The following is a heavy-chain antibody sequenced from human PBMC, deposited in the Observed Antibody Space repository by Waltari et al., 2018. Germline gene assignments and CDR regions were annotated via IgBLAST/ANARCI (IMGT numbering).Heavy chain of an antibody. D-gene: IGHD1-26*01. J-gene: IGHJ4*02. Sequence: QVQLVQSGAEVKKPGSSVKVSCKASGGTFSSYAISWVRQAPGQGLEWMGGIIPIFGTANYEQKFQGRVTITTDESTSTAYMELSSLRSEDTAAYYCARLVPSIVGATREYYFDYWGQGTLVTVSS. CDR3: ARLVPSIVGATREYYFDY. CDR1: GGTFSSYA. V-gene: IGHV1-69*05. CDR2: IIPIFGTA.